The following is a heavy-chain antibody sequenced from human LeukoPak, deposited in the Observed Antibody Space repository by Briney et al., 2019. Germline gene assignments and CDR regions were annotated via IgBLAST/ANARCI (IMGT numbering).Heavy chain of an antibody. Sequence: GGSLRLSCAAFGFTFSSYSMNWVRRAPGKGLEWVSSISSSSSYIYYADSVKGRFTISRDNAKNSLYLQMNSLRAEDTDVCYCARDRGDNDYWGQGTLVTVSS. CDR1: GFTFSSYS. V-gene: IGHV3-21*01. CDR3: ARDRGDNDY. J-gene: IGHJ4*02. D-gene: IGHD4-17*01. CDR2: ISSSSSYI.